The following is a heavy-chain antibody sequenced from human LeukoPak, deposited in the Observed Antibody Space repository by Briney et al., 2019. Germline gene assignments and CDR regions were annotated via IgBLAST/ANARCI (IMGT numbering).Heavy chain of an antibody. CDR1: GGSFRGYY. V-gene: IGHV4-34*01. CDR2: INHIGST. CDR3: AREGYPRRYCSSASCRSGYYYMDV. Sequence: PSETLSLTCAVDGGSFRGYYWSWIRPPPGKGLEWIGEINHIGSTNYNPSLKSQVTISVDTSKNQFSLNLSSVTAADTAVYYCAREGYPRRYCSSASCRSGYYYMDVWGKGTTVTVSS. D-gene: IGHD2-2*01. J-gene: IGHJ6*03.